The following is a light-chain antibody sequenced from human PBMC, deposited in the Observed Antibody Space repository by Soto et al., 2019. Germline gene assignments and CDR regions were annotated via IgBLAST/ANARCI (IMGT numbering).Light chain of an antibody. J-gene: IGLJ2*01. CDR3: SSYEGTVV. V-gene: IGLV2-8*01. CDR2: EVS. Sequence: QSALTQPPSASGSPGQSVTISCTGTSSDVGGYNFVSWYQQHPGKAPKLMFYEVSKRPSGVPDRFSGSKSGNTASLTVSGLQAEDEADYYCSSYEGTVVFGGGTKLTVL. CDR1: SSDVGGYNF.